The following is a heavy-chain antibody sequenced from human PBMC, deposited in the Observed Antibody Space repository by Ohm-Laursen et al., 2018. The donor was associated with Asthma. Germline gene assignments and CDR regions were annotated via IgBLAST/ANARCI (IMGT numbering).Heavy chain of an antibody. CDR3: ARKAGSCIVSTCYSLDF. CDR2: LNSVFGTS. J-gene: IGHJ4*02. CDR1: GGTFSSYA. D-gene: IGHD2-15*01. Sequence: ASVKVSCKASGGTFSSYAIGWVRQAPGQGLEWLGGLNSVFGTSTYAQKFHDRFTITADEYTSTVNMTLSSLTSEDTAVYYCARKAGSCIVSTCYSLDFWGQGTLVTVSS. V-gene: IGHV1-69*13.